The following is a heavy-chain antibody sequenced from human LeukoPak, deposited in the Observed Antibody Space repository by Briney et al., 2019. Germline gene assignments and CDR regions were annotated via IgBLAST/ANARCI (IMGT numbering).Heavy chain of an antibody. Sequence: GGSLRLSCATSGFTFSTYGMHWVRQAPGKGLEWVAFIRFDGSNVGSNVYYADSVKGRFTISRDNSKNTLYLQMNSLRTKDTAVYYCARVFLGYYGSGSYPLDYWGQGTLVTVSS. V-gene: IGHV3-30*02. J-gene: IGHJ4*02. CDR1: GFTFSTYG. CDR3: ARVFLGYYGSGSYPLDY. D-gene: IGHD3-10*01. CDR2: IRFDGSNVGSNV.